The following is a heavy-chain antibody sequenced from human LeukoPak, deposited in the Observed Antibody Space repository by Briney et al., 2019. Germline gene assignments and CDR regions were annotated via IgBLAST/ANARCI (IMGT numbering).Heavy chain of an antibody. Sequence: VASVKVSCKASGGTFSSYAISWVRQAPGQGLEWMGGIIPIFGTANYAQKFQGRVTITTDESTSTAYMELSSLRSEDTAVYYCARSRTNYGGNLISGYFDYWGQGTLVTVSS. J-gene: IGHJ4*02. CDR1: GGTFSSYA. D-gene: IGHD4-23*01. CDR3: ARSRTNYGGNLISGYFDY. CDR2: IIPIFGTA. V-gene: IGHV1-69*05.